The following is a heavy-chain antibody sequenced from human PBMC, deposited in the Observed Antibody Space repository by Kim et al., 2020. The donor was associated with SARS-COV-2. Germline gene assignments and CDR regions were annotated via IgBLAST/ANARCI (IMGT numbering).Heavy chain of an antibody. CDR2: IYSGGST. CDR1: GFTVSNND. J-gene: IGHJ6*01. CDR3: TRDFPSAYLFPLYGMDV. Sequence: GGSLRLSCAASGFTVSNNDMSWVRQAPGKGLEWVSVIYSGGSTYYADSVKGRFTISRDNSNNTLYLQMNSLRADDTAVYYCTRDFPSAYLFPLYGMDVWG. D-gene: IGHD2-21*01. V-gene: IGHV3-53*01.